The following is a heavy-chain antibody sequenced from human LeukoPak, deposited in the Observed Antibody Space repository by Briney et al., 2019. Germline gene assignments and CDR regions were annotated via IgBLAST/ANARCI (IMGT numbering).Heavy chain of an antibody. J-gene: IGHJ6*02. CDR2: IYSGGTT. Sequence: GGSLRLSCAASEFTVSSNYMNWVRQAPGKGLEWVSIIYSGGTTYYAASVKGRFTISRDISKNTLYLQMNSLRAEDTAVYYCAAQEPHLLGYYYYYGMTSGAKGPRSPSP. CDR1: EFTVSSNY. D-gene: IGHD1-26*01. CDR3: AAQEPHLLGYYYYYGMTS. V-gene: IGHV3-53*01.